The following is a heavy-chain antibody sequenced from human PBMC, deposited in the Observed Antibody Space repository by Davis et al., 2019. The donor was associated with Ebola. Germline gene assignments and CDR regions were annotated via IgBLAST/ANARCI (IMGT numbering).Heavy chain of an antibody. V-gene: IGHV3-23*01. CDR1: GFTFSTYA. CDR3: TARGHDDGDPPLDS. D-gene: IGHD4-17*01. J-gene: IGHJ5*01. Sequence: GESLKISCAGSGFTFSTYAMTWVRQAPGKGLEWVSRISGSGGDPHYADSVKGRFTISRDNSKNTLYLQMNSLKAEDTAVYYCTARGHDDGDPPLDSWGQGTLVTVSS. CDR2: ISGSGGDP.